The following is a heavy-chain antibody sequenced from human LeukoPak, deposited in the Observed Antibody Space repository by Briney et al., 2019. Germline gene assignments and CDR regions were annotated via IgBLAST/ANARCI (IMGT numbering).Heavy chain of an antibody. Sequence: GGSLRVSPVAPRFSSSSYSMSRGRQAPGKGLEWLSHISSSSSTIYYADSVKGRFTISRDNAKNSLYLQMNSLRDEDTAVYYCARDPLADYWGQGTLVTVSS. V-gene: IGHV3-48*02. CDR2: ISSSSSTI. J-gene: IGHJ4*02. CDR3: ARDPLADY. CDR1: RFSSSSYS.